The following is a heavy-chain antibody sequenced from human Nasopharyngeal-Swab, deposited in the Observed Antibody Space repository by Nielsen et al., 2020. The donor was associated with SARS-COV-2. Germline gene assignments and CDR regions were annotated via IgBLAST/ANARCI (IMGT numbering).Heavy chain of an antibody. CDR1: GGSISSSSYY. CDR2: IYYSGST. V-gene: IGHV4-39*07. Sequence: GSLRLSCTVSGGSISSSSYYWGWIRQPPGKGLEWIGSIYYSGSTYYNPSLKSRVTISVDTSKNQFSLKLSSVTAADTAVYYCVGSSWYGDYYYYYGMDVWGQGPTVTVSS. CDR3: VGSSWYGDYYYYYGMDV. J-gene: IGHJ6*02. D-gene: IGHD6-13*01.